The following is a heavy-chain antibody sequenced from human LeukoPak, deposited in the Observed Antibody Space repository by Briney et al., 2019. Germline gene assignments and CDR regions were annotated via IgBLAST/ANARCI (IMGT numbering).Heavy chain of an antibody. V-gene: IGHV3-7*01. CDR1: GFTFSSNW. D-gene: IGHD6-13*01. J-gene: IGHJ4*02. Sequence: GGSLRLSCAASGFTFSSNWMSWVRQAPGKGLEWVANIRQDGSDKYYMDSVKGRFTISRDNAKNSLYLQMNSLRDEDTAVYYCALSWKWGGFDYWGQGTLVTVSS. CDR3: ALSWKWGGFDY. CDR2: IRQDGSDK.